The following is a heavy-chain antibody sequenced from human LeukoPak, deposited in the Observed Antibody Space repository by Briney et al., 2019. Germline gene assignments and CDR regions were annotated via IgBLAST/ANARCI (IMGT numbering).Heavy chain of an antibody. CDR2: ISGDGSST. CDR1: GFTFSDYW. D-gene: IGHD6-25*01. CDR3: ARDTPAAGTRYFDK. J-gene: IGHJ4*02. Sequence: GGSLRLSCAASGFTFSDYWMHWVRQAPGKGLVWVSHISGDGSSTSYADSVRGRFTISRDSSKNTLYLQINSLRVEDTAVYFCARDTPAAGTRYFDKWGRGTLVTVSS. V-gene: IGHV3-74*01.